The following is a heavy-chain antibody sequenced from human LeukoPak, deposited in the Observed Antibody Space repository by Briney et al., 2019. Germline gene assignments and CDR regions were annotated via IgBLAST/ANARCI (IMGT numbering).Heavy chain of an antibody. Sequence: GGSLRLSCAASGFTFSSYSMNWVRQAPGKGLEWVANINQDGSEKNYVDSVKGRFTISRDSAKNSLYLQMDSLRVEDTAIYYCARCSGWAFKNWGQGTLVTVSS. CDR1: GFTFSSYS. D-gene: IGHD6-19*01. V-gene: IGHV3-7*01. CDR2: INQDGSEK. J-gene: IGHJ4*02. CDR3: ARCSGWAFKN.